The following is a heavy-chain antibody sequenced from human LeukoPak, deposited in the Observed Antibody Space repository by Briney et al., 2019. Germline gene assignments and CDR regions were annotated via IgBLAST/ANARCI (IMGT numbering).Heavy chain of an antibody. CDR3: ARWDCSGGSCYRYYYYYIDV. CDR1: GGSITTNDYY. CDR2: IYYSGST. J-gene: IGHJ6*03. Sequence: SETLSLTCTVSGGSITTNDYYWGWIRQPPGKGLEWIGTIYYSGSTYFNPSLKSRVTIPVDTSENQFSLKLSSVTAADTAVYYCARWDCSGGSCYRYYYYYIDVWGKGTTVTVSS. V-gene: IGHV4-39*01. D-gene: IGHD2-15*01.